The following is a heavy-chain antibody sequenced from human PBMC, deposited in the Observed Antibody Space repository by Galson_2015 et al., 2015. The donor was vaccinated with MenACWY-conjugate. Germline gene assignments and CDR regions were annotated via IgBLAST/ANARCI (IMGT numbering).Heavy chain of an antibody. CDR3: VREFGYKL. Sequence: SLRLSCAASGLTFSSYWMHWVRHAPGKGLVWVSRINSDASSTSYADSVKGRFTISRDNAKNTLYLQMNSLRAEDTAVYYCVREFGYKLWCQGTLVTVSS. J-gene: IGHJ4*02. D-gene: IGHD5-24*01. CDR2: INSDASST. CDR1: GLTFSSYW. V-gene: IGHV3-74*01.